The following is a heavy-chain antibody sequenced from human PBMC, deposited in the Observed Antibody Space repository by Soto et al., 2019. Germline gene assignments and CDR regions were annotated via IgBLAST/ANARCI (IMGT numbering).Heavy chain of an antibody. D-gene: IGHD6-13*01. Sequence: ASVKVSCKASGYTFTSYDINWVRQATGQGLEWMGWMNPNSGNTGYAQKFQGRVTMTRNTSISTAYMELSSLRSEDTAVYYCGRAHPGYSSGGYVLRADYYYYYRAFGGKGTTVPV. CDR2: MNPNSGNT. CDR1: GYTFTSYD. V-gene: IGHV1-8*01. CDR3: GRAHPGYSSGGYVLRADYYYYYRAF. J-gene: IGHJ6*03.